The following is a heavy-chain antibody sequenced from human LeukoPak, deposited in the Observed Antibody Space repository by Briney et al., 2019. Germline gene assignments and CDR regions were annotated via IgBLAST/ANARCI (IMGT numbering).Heavy chain of an antibody. V-gene: IGHV1-2*02. D-gene: IGHD4-23*01. J-gene: IGHJ2*01. CDR1: GYTFTDYY. CDR3: ARGGGNSWVWYFDL. CDR2: INPNSGGT. Sequence: ASVKVSCKASGYTFTDYYMHWVRQAPGQGLEWMGWINPNSGGTNYAQKFQGRVTMTRDTSISTAYMELSRLRSDDTAVYYCARGGGNSWVWYFDLWGRGTLVTVSS.